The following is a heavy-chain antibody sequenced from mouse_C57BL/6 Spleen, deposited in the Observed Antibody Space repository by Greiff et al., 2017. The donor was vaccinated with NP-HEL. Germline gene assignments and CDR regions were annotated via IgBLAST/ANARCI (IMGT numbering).Heavy chain of an antibody. V-gene: IGHV14-4*01. D-gene: IGHD1-1*01. Sequence: VHVKQSGAELVRPGASVKLSCTASGFNIKDDYMHWVKQRPEQGLEWIGWIDPENGDTEYASKFQGKATITADQSSNTAYLQLSSLTSEDTAVYYCTPYYDGRSYGVAYWGQGTLVTVAA. CDR2: IDPENGDT. CDR1: GFNIKDDY. CDR3: TPYYDGRSYGVAY. J-gene: IGHJ3*01.